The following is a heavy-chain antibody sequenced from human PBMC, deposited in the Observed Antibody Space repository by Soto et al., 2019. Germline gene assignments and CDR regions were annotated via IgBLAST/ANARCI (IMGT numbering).Heavy chain of an antibody. CDR1: GGTFSSYA. CDR2: IIPIFGTA. J-gene: IGHJ3*02. V-gene: IGHV1-69*13. D-gene: IGHD5-12*01. Sequence: ASVKVSCKASGGTFSSYAISWVRQAPGQGLEWMGGIIPIFGTANYAQKSQGRVTITADESTSTAYMELSSLRSEDTAVYYCARDGRDGYNRAFDIWGQGTMVTVSS. CDR3: ARDGRDGYNRAFDI.